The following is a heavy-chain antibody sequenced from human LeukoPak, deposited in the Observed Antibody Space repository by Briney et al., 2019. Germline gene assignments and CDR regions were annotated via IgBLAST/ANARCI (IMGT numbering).Heavy chain of an antibody. D-gene: IGHD3-10*01. Sequence: GRSLRLSCAASGFTVSSNYMSWVRQAPGKGLEWVSVIYSGGSTYYADSVKGRFTISRDNSKNTLYLQMNSLRAEDTAVYYCAKGGRYYYGSGSYPDYWGQGTLVTVSS. J-gene: IGHJ4*02. CDR2: IYSGGST. V-gene: IGHV3-53*01. CDR1: GFTVSSNY. CDR3: AKGGRYYYGSGSYPDY.